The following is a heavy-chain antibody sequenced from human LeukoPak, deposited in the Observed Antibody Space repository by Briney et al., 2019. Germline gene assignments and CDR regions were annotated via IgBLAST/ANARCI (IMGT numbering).Heavy chain of an antibody. D-gene: IGHD3-22*01. CDR1: GGSFSSYY. J-gene: IGHJ4*02. Sequence: SETLSLTCAVYGGSFSSYYWNWIRQPPGKGLEWIGEINHSGGTNYNPSLKSRVTISLDTSKNQFSLKLSSVTAADTAVYYCARGPGYGDYYDSSGLDYWGQGTLVTVSS. CDR3: ARGPGYGDYYDSSGLDY. CDR2: INHSGGT. V-gene: IGHV4-34*01.